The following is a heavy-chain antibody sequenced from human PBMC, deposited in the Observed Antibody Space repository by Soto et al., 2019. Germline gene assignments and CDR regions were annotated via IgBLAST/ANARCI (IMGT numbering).Heavy chain of an antibody. D-gene: IGHD1-7*01. CDR1: GVSITSGDNY. V-gene: IGHV4-30-4*02. J-gene: IGHJ4*02. Sequence: SDTLSLTCTVSGVSITSGDNYWSWIRQPPGKGLEWIGYIFYIGNAYYNPSLQSRVTISVDTSRNQFSLRLNSVTAADTAVYYWVRKTGTTFLGSFFDHWGQGTLVTVS. CDR3: VRKTGTTFLGSFFDH. CDR2: IFYIGNA.